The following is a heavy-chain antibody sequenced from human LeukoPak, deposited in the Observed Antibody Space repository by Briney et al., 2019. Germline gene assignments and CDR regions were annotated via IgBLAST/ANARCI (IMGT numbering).Heavy chain of an antibody. D-gene: IGHD6-19*01. CDR1: GFTFNTYA. CDR2: ISSSGDST. Sequence: GGSLRLSCVAPGFTFNTYAMNWVRQAPEKGLEWVSTISSSGDSTYYADSVKGRFTISRDNSKNTLYLQMNSLRAEDTAVYYCAKSSSGWSGGSRYFDFWGQGTLVTVSS. V-gene: IGHV3-23*01. J-gene: IGHJ4*02. CDR3: AKSSSGWSGGSRYFDF.